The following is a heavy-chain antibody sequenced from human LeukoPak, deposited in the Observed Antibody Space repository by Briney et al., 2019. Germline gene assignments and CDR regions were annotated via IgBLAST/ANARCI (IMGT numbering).Heavy chain of an antibody. CDR1: GYTFTGYY. J-gene: IGHJ4*02. D-gene: IGHD5-18*01. CDR3: ARGAMGTTGDRAMVADY. Sequence: GPSVKVSCKASGYTFTGYYIHWVRQAPGQGREWMGWINPNSGVTNYAQKCEGRVTMTRDTSISTAYMELSRLRSDDTAVYYCARGAMGTTGDRAMVADYWGQGTLVTVSS. V-gene: IGHV1-2*02. CDR2: INPNSGVT.